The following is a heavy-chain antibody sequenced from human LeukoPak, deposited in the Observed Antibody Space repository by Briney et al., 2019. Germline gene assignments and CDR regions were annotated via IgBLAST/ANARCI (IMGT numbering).Heavy chain of an antibody. CDR1: GGSISSSSYY. CDR3: ARAQYCSSTSCYDGMFGAFDI. CDR2: IYYSGST. Sequence: SETLSLTCTVSGGSISSSSYYWGWIRQPPGKGLEWIGYIYYSGSTNYNPSLKSRVTISVDTSKNQFSLKLSSVTAADTAVYYCARAQYCSSTSCYDGMFGAFDIWGQGTMVTVSS. J-gene: IGHJ3*02. D-gene: IGHD2-2*01. V-gene: IGHV4-61*05.